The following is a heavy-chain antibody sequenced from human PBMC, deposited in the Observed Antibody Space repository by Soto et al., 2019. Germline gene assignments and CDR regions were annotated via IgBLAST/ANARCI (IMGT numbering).Heavy chain of an antibody. J-gene: IGHJ4*02. V-gene: IGHV4-61*08. CDR2: VYYSGTT. CDR1: GGSIDSGDYY. CDR3: ARDVLASPNYFGS. Sequence: SETLSLTCTVSGGSIDSGDYYWSWIRQPPGKGLEWIGYVYYSGTTNYNPFLKSRVTLSLDKSKNQFSLKMNPVTAADTAVYYCARDVLASPNYFGSWGPGPLITLSS.